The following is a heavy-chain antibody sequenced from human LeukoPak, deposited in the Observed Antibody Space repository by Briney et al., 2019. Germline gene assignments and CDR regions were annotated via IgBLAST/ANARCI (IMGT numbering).Heavy chain of an antibody. V-gene: IGHV3-7*05. D-gene: IGHD3-3*01. CDR3: ARDFAY. Sequence: PGGSLRLSCAVSGFSISSYWMSWVRQAPGKGLEWVDNIKEDGSDKYYVDSVKGRFTISRDNAKNSLYLQMNSLRAEDTAVYYCARDFAYWGQGTLVTVSS. CDR2: IKEDGSDK. CDR1: GFSISSYW. J-gene: IGHJ4*02.